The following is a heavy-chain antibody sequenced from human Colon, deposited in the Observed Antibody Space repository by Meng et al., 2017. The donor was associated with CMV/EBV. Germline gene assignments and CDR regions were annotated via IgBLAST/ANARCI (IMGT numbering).Heavy chain of an antibody. Sequence: GSLRLSCSVSGDSSGSYYWSWIRQPPGKGLEWIGYVSYTGSATYNPALESRVTISIITPESQFSLKLSSVTAADSAAYYCARAQNVIPELFDSWGQGTLVTVSS. CDR1: GDSSGSYY. J-gene: IGHJ4*02. CDR2: VSYTGSA. D-gene: IGHD2/OR15-2a*01. V-gene: IGHV4-59*01. CDR3: ARAQNVIPELFDS.